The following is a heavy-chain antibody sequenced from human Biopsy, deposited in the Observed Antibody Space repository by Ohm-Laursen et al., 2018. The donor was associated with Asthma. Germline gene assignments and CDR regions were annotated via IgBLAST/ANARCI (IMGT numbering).Heavy chain of an antibody. J-gene: IGHJ4*02. CDR2: IYYSGST. D-gene: IGHD6-19*01. CDR3: ATYSTGWSGVEF. Sequence: SETLSLTWPVSGGSISSGGYYWSWIRQHPGKGLEWIGYIYYSGSTYYNPSLKSRVTISVDTSKNQFSLNLSSVTAADTAVYYRATYSTGWSGVEFWGQGTRVTVSS. V-gene: IGHV4-31*02. CDR1: GGSISSGGYY.